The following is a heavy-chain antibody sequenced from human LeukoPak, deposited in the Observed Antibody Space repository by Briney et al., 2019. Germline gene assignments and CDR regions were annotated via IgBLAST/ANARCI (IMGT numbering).Heavy chain of an antibody. J-gene: IGHJ6*03. CDR2: IIPIFGTA. CDR3: ARAPNYDFWSGIRAHYYYYYMDV. Sequence: SVKVSCKASGGTFSSYAISWVRQAPGQGLEWMGGIIPIFGTANYAQKFQGRVTITADESTSTAYMELSSLRSEDTAVYYCARAPNYDFWSGIRAHYYYYYMDVWGKGTTVTVSS. D-gene: IGHD3-3*01. CDR1: GGTFSSYA. V-gene: IGHV1-69*13.